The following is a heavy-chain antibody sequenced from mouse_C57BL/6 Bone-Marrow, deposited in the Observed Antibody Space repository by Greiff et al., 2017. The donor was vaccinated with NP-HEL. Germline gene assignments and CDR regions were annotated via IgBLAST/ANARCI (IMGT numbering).Heavy chain of an antibody. J-gene: IGHJ3*01. D-gene: IGHD1-1*01. CDR2: IYPGDGDT. Sequence: VQRVESGAELVKPGASVKISCKASGYAFSSYWMNWVKQRPGKGLEWIGQIYPGDGDTNYNGKFKGKATLTADKSSSTAYMQLSSLTSEDSAVYFCASFYGSIFAYWGQGTLVTVSA. CDR1: GYAFSSYW. CDR3: ASFYGSIFAY. V-gene: IGHV1-80*01.